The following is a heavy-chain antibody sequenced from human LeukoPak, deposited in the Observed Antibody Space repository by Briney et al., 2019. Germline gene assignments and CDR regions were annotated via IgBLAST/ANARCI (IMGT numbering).Heavy chain of an antibody. CDR1: GGSFSDYS. D-gene: IGHD6-13*01. CDR3: ARLGLYTSSWYRFYYFDY. CDR2: INHSGSA. J-gene: IGHJ4*02. V-gene: IGHV4-34*01. Sequence: ETSETLSLTCGVHGGSFSDYSWSWLRQAPGTGLEWIGDINHSGSASYNPSLKNRLTMSVDTSKNQFSLKLSSVTAADTAVYYCARLGLYTSSWYRFYYFDYWGQGTLVTVSS.